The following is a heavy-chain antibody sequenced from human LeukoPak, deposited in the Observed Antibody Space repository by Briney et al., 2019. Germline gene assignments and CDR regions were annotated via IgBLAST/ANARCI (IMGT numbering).Heavy chain of an antibody. CDR1: GGSISSSSYY. J-gene: IGHJ1*01. D-gene: IGHD3-22*01. V-gene: IGHV4-39*07. Sequence: KTSETLSLTCTVSGGSISSSSYYWGWIRQPPGKGLEWIGSIYYSGSTYYNPSLKSRVTISVDTSKNQFSLKLSSVTAVDTAVYYCARVVQSTDSSGFYLPEYFQHWGQGTLVTVSS. CDR2: IYYSGST. CDR3: ARVVQSTDSSGFYLPEYFQH.